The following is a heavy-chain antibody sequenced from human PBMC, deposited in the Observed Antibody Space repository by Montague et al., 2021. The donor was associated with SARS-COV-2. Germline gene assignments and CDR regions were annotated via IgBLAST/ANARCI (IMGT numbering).Heavy chain of an antibody. V-gene: IGHV4-39*01. D-gene: IGHD3-10*01. CDR1: GGSISSSTYY. J-gene: IGHJ4*02. CDR2: IYYSGST. CDR3: ARLGLLWFGELWN. Sequence: SETLSLTCTVSGGSISSSTYYWGWIRQPPGKGLEWIGSIYYSGSTYYNPSLKSRVTISVDTSKNQFSLKLSSVTAADTAVYYRARLGLLWFGELWNWGQGTLVTVSS.